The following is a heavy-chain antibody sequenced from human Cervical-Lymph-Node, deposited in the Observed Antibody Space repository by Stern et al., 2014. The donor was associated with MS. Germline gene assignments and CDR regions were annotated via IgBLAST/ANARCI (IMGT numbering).Heavy chain of an antibody. J-gene: IGHJ4*02. CDR3: ARERLRDFNDYHFDS. CDR2: ISSYNGNT. V-gene: IGHV1-18*01. CDR1: GYTFTTPNYG. D-gene: IGHD4-11*01. Sequence: QVQLMQSGPEVRQPGASVRVSCKASGYTFTTPNYGIAWVREAPGRGLEWIGWISSYNGNTVYAQKLQDRVTMTTDTSTSTAYMELRSLRSDDTAFYYCARERLRDFNDYHFDSWGQGTLVTVSS.